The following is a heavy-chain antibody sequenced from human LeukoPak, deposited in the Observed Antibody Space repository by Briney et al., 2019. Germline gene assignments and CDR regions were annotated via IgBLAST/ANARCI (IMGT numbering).Heavy chain of an antibody. V-gene: IGHV4-59*01. Sequence: PSETLSLTCTVSGGSISSYYWSWIRQPPGKGLEWTGYIYYSGSTNYNPSLKSRVTISVDTSKNQFSLKLSSVTAADTAVYYCARAGGEMALDYWGQGTLVTVSS. D-gene: IGHD5-24*01. CDR3: ARAGGEMALDY. CDR2: IYYSGST. CDR1: GGSISSYY. J-gene: IGHJ4*02.